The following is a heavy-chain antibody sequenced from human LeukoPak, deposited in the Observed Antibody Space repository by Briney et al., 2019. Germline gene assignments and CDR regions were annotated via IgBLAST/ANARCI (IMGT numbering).Heavy chain of an antibody. J-gene: IGHJ5*02. V-gene: IGHV1-69*05. CDR2: IIPIFGTA. D-gene: IGHD6-6*01. CDR3: ARCLLSSGWFDP. CDR1: GGTFSSYA. Sequence: SVKVSCKASGGTFSSYAISWVRQAPGQGLEWMGRIIPIFGTANYARKFQGRVTITTDESTSTAYMELSSLRSEDTAVYYCARCLLSSGWFDPWGQGTLVTVSS.